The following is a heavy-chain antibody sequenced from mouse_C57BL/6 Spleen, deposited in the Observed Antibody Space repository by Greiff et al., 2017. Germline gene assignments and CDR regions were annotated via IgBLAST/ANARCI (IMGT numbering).Heavy chain of an antibody. CDR1: GFTFSDYY. J-gene: IGHJ4*01. CDR3: ARGGLYAMDY. CDR2: INYDGSCT. Sequence: DVQLQEPEGGLVQPGSSMKLSCTASGFTFSDYYMPWVRQVPEQGLEWVANINYDGSCTYYLDSLKSSFILSRDNAKNMLYMQMSSLKSEDKATYYWARGGLYAMDYWGQGTSVTVSS. V-gene: IGHV5-16*01.